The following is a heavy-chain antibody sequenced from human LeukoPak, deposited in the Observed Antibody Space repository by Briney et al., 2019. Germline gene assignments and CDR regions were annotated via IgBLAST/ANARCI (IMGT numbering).Heavy chain of an antibody. CDR1: GFTVSRNY. Sequence: PGGSLRLSCAASGFTVSRNYMSWVRQAPGKGLEWVSVIYSGGSTYYADSVKGRFTISRDNSKNTLYLQMNSLRAEDTAVYYCARARGYGDSYYFDYWGQGTLVTVSS. J-gene: IGHJ4*02. D-gene: IGHD4-17*01. V-gene: IGHV3-66*02. CDR2: IYSGGST. CDR3: ARARGYGDSYYFDY.